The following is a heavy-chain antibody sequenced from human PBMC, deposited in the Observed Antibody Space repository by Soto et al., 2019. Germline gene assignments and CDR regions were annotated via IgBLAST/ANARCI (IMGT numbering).Heavy chain of an antibody. CDR2: IYYSGST. D-gene: IGHD3-16*01. Sequence: QVQLQESGPGLVKPSETLSLTCTVSGGSISSYYWSWIRQPPGKGLEWIGYIYYSGSTNYNPSLKCRVTISVDTSKNQFSLKLSSVTAADAAVYDCARRWGDAFDIWGQGTMVTVSS. J-gene: IGHJ3*02. CDR1: GGSISSYY. CDR3: ARRWGDAFDI. V-gene: IGHV4-59*08.